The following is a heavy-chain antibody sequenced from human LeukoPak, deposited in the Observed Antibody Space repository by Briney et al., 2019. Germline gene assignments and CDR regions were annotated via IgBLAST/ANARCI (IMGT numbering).Heavy chain of an antibody. Sequence: PSETLSLTCTVSGGSISSSSYYWGWIRQPPGTGLEWIGSIYYSGSTYYNPSLKSRVTISVDTSKNQFSLKLSSVTAADTAVYYCARLPTTVTSFDYWGQGTLVTVPS. CDR3: ARLPTTVTSFDY. V-gene: IGHV4-39*01. CDR1: GGSISSSSYY. J-gene: IGHJ4*02. D-gene: IGHD4-17*01. CDR2: IYYSGST.